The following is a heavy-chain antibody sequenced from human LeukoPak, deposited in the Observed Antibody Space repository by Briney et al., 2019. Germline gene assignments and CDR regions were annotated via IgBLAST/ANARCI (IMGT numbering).Heavy chain of an antibody. CDR3: ARGLMDNWNSRGLP. Sequence: ASVKVSCKASGYTFTSYDINWVRQATGQGLEWMGWINPNSGGTNYAQKFQGRVTMTRDTSISTAYMELSRLRSDDTAVYYCARGLMDNWNSRGLPWGQGTLVTVSS. CDR1: GYTFTSYD. D-gene: IGHD1-7*01. V-gene: IGHV1-2*02. J-gene: IGHJ4*02. CDR2: INPNSGGT.